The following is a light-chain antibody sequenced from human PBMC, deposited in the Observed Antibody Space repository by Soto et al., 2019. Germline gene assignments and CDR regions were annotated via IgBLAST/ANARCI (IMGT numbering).Light chain of an antibody. J-gene: IGLJ2*01. CDR2: EVT. CDR3: SSYTSSNTLV. V-gene: IGLV2-14*01. Sequence: QAVVTQPASVSGSPGQSITISCTGTSSDIGGYYYVSWYQQRPGGVPRLMIYEVTNRPSGISHRFSGSKSGNTASLTISGLQAEDEADYYCSSYTSSNTLVFGGGTKLTVL. CDR1: SSDIGGYYY.